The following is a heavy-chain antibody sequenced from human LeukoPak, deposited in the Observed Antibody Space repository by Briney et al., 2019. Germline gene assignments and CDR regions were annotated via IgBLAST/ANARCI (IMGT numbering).Heavy chain of an antibody. Sequence: SEKVSHKASGYTFTSYDLLGVPQPSGRGLEGVEWMNHNWCNKRHAQMSQERVTITRNTSIHTAHMELSRLSCGDTAVYFWARAGTPYDFWSGYRDYWGQGTLVTVSS. CDR3: ARAGTPYDFWSGYRDY. J-gene: IGHJ4*02. V-gene: IGHV1-8*01. D-gene: IGHD3-3*01. CDR2: MNHNWCNK. CDR1: GYTFTSYD.